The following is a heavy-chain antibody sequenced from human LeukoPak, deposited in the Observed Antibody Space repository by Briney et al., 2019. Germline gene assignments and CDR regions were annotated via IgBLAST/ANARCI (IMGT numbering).Heavy chain of an antibody. CDR3: ARVAFGYYELYYFDY. V-gene: IGHV3-74*01. D-gene: IGHD3-22*01. Sequence: GGSLRLSCAASGFTFSSYWMHWVRQAPGKGLVWVSRINSDGSSTSYADSVKGRFTISRDNAKNTLYLQMNSLRAEDTAVYYCARVAFGYYELYYFDYWGQGTLVTVSS. CDR2: INSDGSST. J-gene: IGHJ4*02. CDR1: GFTFSSYW.